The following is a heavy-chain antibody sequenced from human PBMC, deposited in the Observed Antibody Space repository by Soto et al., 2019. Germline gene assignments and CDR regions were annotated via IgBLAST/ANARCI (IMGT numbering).Heavy chain of an antibody. CDR1: GGSISSHY. CDR2: IYYSGST. Sequence: SETPSLTCTVSGGSISSHYWSWIRQPPGKGLEWIGYIYYSGSTNYNPSLKSRVTISVDRSKNQFSLKLSSVTAADTAVYYCARTSIAAPKRKRNNWFDPWGQGTLVTLSS. D-gene: IGHD6-6*01. V-gene: IGHV4-59*08. J-gene: IGHJ5*02. CDR3: ARTSIAAPKRKRNNWFDP.